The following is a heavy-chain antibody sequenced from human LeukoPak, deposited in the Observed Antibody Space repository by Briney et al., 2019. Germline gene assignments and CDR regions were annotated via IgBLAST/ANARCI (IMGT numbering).Heavy chain of an antibody. CDR2: IYYSGST. Sequence: SETLSLTCTVSGGSISSSGYYWGWIRQPPGKGLEWIGSIYYSGSTYYNPSLKSRVTISVDTSKNQFSLKLSSVTAADTAVYYCARQLDGIFGVVGYWGQGTLVTVSS. J-gene: IGHJ4*02. CDR1: GGSISSSGYY. V-gene: IGHV4-39*01. D-gene: IGHD3-3*01. CDR3: ARQLDGIFGVVGY.